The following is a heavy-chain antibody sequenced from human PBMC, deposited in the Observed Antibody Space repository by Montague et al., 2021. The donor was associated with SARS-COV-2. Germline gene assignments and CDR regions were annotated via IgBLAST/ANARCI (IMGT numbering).Heavy chain of an antibody. D-gene: IGHD3-22*01. Sequence: SETLSLTCTVSGGSMRDYYWGWIRQPRGEGLEWIGYIYYSGSTDXNPSLNSRVTLSLDTSKNQFSLNLRSVTAADTAFYYCARVHYYTGYVDSWGQGTLVSVSS. CDR2: IYYSGST. V-gene: IGHV4-59*01. CDR1: GGSMRDYY. CDR3: ARVHYYTGYVDS. J-gene: IGHJ4*02.